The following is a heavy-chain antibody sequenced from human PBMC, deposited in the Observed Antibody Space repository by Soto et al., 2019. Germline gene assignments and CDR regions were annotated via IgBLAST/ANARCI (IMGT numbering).Heavy chain of an antibody. Sequence: QVQLVQSGAEVKKPGSSVKVSCKASGGTFSSYAISWVRQAPGQGLEWMGGIIPIFGTANYAQKFQGRVTITADESTSTAYMELSSLRSEDTAVYYGAMGATNQPQPKYYYHGMDVLGQGTTVTVSS. CDR1: GGTFSSYA. CDR3: AMGATNQPQPKYYYHGMDV. V-gene: IGHV1-69*01. D-gene: IGHD1-26*01. J-gene: IGHJ6*02. CDR2: IIPIFGTA.